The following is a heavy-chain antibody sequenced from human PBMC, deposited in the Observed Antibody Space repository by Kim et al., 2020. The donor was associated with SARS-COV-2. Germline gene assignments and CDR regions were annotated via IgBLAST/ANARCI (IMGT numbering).Heavy chain of an antibody. J-gene: IGHJ3*02. V-gene: IGHV5-51*01. CDR3: ARRRAVGAERGAFDI. D-gene: IGHD1-26*01. CDR1: GYSFTSYW. CDR2: IYPGDSDT. Sequence: GESLKISCKGSGYSFTSYWIGWVRQMPGKGLEWMGIIYPGDSDTRYSPSFQGQVTISADKSISTAYLQWSSLKASDTAMYYCARRRAVGAERGAFDIWGQGTMVTVSS.